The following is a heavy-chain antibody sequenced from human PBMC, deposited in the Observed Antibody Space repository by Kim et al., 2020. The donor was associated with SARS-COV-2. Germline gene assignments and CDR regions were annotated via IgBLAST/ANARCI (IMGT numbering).Heavy chain of an antibody. V-gene: IGHV3-23*01. CDR2: ISDSGKNT. Sequence: GGSLRLSCAASGFTFSNYAMSWVRQAPGKGLEWVSTISDSGKNTYYADSVKGRFTISRDNSKNTLSLQMNSLRADDTALYYCAKEITVSGTGNDDWGQGTLVTVSS. CDR1: GFTFSNYA. CDR3: AKEITVSGTGNDD. J-gene: IGHJ4*02. D-gene: IGHD6-19*01.